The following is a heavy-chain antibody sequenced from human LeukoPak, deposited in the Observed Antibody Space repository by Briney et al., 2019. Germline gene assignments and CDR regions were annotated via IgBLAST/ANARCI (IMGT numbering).Heavy chain of an antibody. D-gene: IGHD3-16*01. CDR1: GGAFSSYA. CDR2: IIPIFGTA. V-gene: IGHV1-69*05. Sequence: SVKVSCKASGGAFSSYAISWVRQAPGQGLEWMGRIIPIFGTANYAQKFQGRVTITTDESTSTAYMELSSLRSEDTAVYYCAAGLSKHPGEGYYFDYWGQGTLVTVSS. J-gene: IGHJ4*02. CDR3: AAGLSKHPGEGYYFDY.